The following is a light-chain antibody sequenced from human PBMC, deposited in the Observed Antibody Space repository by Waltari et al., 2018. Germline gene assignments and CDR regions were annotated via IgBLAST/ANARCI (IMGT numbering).Light chain of an antibody. V-gene: IGLV2-14*03. Sequence: HSAPTQPASVSGSPGQSITISCPGPSTAGGGYKYLSWYHQITGKAPKLMIYDVSNRPSGVSNRFSGSKSGKTASLTISGLQAEDEADYYCSSYISSDTLELFGGGTSLTVL. J-gene: IGLJ2*01. CDR2: DVS. CDR3: SSYISSDTLEL. CDR1: STAGGGYKY.